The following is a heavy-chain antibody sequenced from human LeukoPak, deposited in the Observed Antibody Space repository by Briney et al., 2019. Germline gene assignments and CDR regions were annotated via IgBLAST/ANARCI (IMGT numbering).Heavy chain of an antibody. CDR1: GDSISSSSYY. CDR2: ISYSGGM. V-gene: IGHV4-39*01. J-gene: IGHJ4*02. D-gene: IGHD3-22*01. CDR3: ARRSGSGYYFFDY. Sequence: SETLSLTCTVSGDSISSSSYYWGWIRQPPGKGLEWIGSISYSGGMYYNPSLKSRATISVDTSKNQFSLKLSSVTAADTAVYYCARRSGSGYYFFDYWGQGTLVTVSS.